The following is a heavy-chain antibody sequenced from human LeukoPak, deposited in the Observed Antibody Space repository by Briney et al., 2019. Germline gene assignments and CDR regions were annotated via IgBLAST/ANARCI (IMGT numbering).Heavy chain of an antibody. D-gene: IGHD2/OR15-2a*01. CDR2: IYYTGIT. J-gene: IGHJ6*04. CDR3: AKAPRLLDV. CDR1: GGSITTYY. Sequence: SETLSLTCTVSGGSITTYYWSWIRQPPGKGLEWIGYIYYTGITNYNPSLKSRVTISIDTSKNQFSLNMTSVTAADTAVYYCAKAPRLLDVWGKGTTVTVSS. V-gene: IGHV4-59*01.